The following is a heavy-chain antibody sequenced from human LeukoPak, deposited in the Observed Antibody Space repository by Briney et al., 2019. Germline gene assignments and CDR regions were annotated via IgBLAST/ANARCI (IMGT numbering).Heavy chain of an antibody. J-gene: IGHJ4*02. CDR1: GFIFSSYE. D-gene: IGHD6-19*01. V-gene: IGHV3-48*03. Sequence: GGSLRLSCAASGFIFSSYEMNWVRQTPGKGLEGVSYISSGGGTIYYADSVKGRFTVSRDNGKYSLYLQMNRLRAEDTAVYYCASLPSSGWYVSGNDFWGQGTLVTVSS. CDR3: ASLPSSGWYVSGNDF. CDR2: ISSGGGTI.